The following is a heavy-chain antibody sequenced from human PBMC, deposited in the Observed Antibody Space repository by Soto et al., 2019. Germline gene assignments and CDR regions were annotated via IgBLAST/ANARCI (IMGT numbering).Heavy chain of an antibody. J-gene: IGHJ5*01. CDR2: IYSGSGTT. V-gene: IGHV3-66*01. CDR1: GFTVHNNH. CDR3: TRDPGPLHVYGRDS. D-gene: IGHD4-17*01. Sequence: GGSLRLSCAASGFTVHNNHMSWVRQATGTGLEWVSVIYSGSGTTYYADSVKGRFAISRDNSKNTLYLQMDSLRAEDTAVYYCTRDPGPLHVYGRDSWGQGTLVTVSS.